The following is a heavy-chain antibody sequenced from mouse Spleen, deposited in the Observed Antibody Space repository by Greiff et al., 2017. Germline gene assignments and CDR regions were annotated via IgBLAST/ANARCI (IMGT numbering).Heavy chain of an antibody. CDR3: ARGALDV. J-gene: IGHJ1*01. CDR2: IDPENGNT. D-gene: IGHD3-1*01. CDR1: GFNIKDYY. V-gene: IGHV14-1*02. Sequence: VQLQQSGAELVRPGALVKLSCKASGFNIKDYYMHWVKQRPEQGLEWIGWIDPENGNTIYDPKFQGKASITADTSSNTAYLQLSSLTSEDTAVYYCARGALDVWGAGTTVTVSS.